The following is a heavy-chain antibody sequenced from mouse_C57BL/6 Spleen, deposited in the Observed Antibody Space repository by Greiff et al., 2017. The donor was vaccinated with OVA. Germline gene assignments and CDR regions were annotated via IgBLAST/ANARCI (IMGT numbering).Heavy chain of an antibody. J-gene: IGHJ4*01. Sequence: EVKLQESGPGLVKPSQSLSLTCSVTGYSITSGYYWNWIRQFPGNKLEWMGYISYDGSNNYNPSLKNRISITRDTSKNQFFLKLNSVTTEDTATYYCARDDSSSYNYAMDYWGQGTSVTVSS. CDR2: ISYDGSN. D-gene: IGHD1-1*01. CDR1: GYSITSGYY. V-gene: IGHV3-6*01. CDR3: ARDDSSSYNYAMDY.